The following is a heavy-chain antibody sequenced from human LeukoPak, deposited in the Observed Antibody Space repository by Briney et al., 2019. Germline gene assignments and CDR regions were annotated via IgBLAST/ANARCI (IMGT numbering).Heavy chain of an antibody. CDR2: IYYSGST. J-gene: IGHJ4*02. D-gene: IGHD3-10*01. CDR1: GGSISSSSYY. CDR3: ATQIGGGY. V-gene: IGHV4-39*01. Sequence: PSETLSLTCTVSGGSISSSSYYWGWIRQPPGKGLEWIGSIYYSGSTYYNPSLKSRVTISVDTSKNQFSLKLSSVTAADTAVYYCATQIGGGYWGQGTPVTVSS.